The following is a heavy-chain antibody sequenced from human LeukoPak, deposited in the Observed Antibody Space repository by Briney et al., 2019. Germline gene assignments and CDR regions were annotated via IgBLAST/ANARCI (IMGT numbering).Heavy chain of an antibody. V-gene: IGHV3-23*01. J-gene: IGHJ4*02. Sequence: GGSLRLSCAASGFTFSGYGMSWVRQAPGKGLEWVSGISGAGSTSYYADAVKGRFTISRDNSKNTLYLQMNSLRAEDTAVYYCAKEKDILTAYYWVSWGQGTLITVSS. CDR1: GFTFSGYG. CDR3: AKEKDILTAYYWVS. D-gene: IGHD3-9*01. CDR2: ISGAGSTS.